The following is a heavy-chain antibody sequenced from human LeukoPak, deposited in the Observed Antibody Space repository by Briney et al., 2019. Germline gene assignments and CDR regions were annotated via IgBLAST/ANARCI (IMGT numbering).Heavy chain of an antibody. CDR2: IIPIFGTA. D-gene: IGHD3-9*01. V-gene: IGHV1-69*01. CDR1: GGTFSSYA. J-gene: IGHJ5*02. Sequence: SVKVSCKASGGTFSSYAISWVRQAPGQGLEWMGGIIPIFGTANYAQKFQGRVTITADESTSTAYMELSSLRSEDTAVYYCARVNEPYYDILAGYLWNWFDPWGQGTLVTVSS. CDR3: ARVNEPYYDILAGYLWNWFDP.